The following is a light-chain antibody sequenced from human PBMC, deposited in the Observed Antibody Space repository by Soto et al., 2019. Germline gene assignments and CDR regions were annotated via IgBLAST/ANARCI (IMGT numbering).Light chain of an antibody. V-gene: IGKV3-15*01. CDR2: GAS. CDR3: QQYDDWPTT. J-gene: IGKJ1*01. Sequence: EIVLTQSPGTLSLSPGERATLSCRASQSVSSSYLAWYQQKPGQAPRLLIYGASTRATGIPARFSGAGSGTEFTLAIGSLQSEDVAVYYCQQYDDWPTTFGQGTKVDIK. CDR1: QSVSSSY.